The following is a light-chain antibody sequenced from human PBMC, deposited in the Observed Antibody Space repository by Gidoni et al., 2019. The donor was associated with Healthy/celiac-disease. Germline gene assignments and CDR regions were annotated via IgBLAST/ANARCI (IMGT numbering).Light chain of an antibody. CDR2: AAS. J-gene: IGKJ4*01. Sequence: DIQMTQSPSSRSASVGDRVTITCRASQSLSSYLNWYQQKPGKAPKLLIYAASSLQSGVPSRFSGSGSGTDCTLTISSLQPEDFATYYCQQSYSTPLTFGGGTKVEIK. CDR1: QSLSSY. CDR3: QQSYSTPLT. V-gene: IGKV1-39*01.